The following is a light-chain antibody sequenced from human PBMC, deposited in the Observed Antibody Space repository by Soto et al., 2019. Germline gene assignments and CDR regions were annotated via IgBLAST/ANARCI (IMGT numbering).Light chain of an antibody. CDR2: GAS. CDR1: QSVSRSY. Sequence: EIVLTQSPGTLSLSPGERATLSCRASQSVSRSYLGWYQQKPGQAPRLLIYGASNRATGIPARFSGSGSGTDFTLTISSLEPEDFAVYYCQQRSNWPPITFGQGTRLEIK. CDR3: QQRSNWPPIT. V-gene: IGKV3-11*01. J-gene: IGKJ5*01.